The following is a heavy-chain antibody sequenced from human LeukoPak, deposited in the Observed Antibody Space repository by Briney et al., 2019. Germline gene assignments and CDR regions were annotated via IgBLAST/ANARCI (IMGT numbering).Heavy chain of an antibody. CDR3: ARVYGRSSSSDY. Sequence: SETLSLTCTVSGASISSGGYYWSWIRQQPGKGLEWIGYIYYSGNTYYNPSLKSRVTISVDTSKNQLSLKLISVTAADTAVYYCARVYGRSSSSDYWGQGTLVTVSS. J-gene: IGHJ4*02. CDR1: GASISSGGYY. CDR2: IYYSGNT. V-gene: IGHV4-31*03. D-gene: IGHD2-2*01.